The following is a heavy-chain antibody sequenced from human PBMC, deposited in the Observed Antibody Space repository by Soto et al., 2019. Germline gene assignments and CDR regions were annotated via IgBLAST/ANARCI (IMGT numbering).Heavy chain of an antibody. CDR3: AKGTVNYDILTGYHYALDY. V-gene: IGHV3-9*01. D-gene: IGHD3-9*01. CDR1: GFTFDDYA. J-gene: IGHJ4*02. Sequence: GGSLRLSCAASGFTFDDYAMHWVRQAPGKGLEWVSGISWNSGSIGYADSVKGRFTISRDNAKNSLYLQMNSLRAEDTALYYCAKGTVNYDILTGYHYALDYWGQGTPVTVSS. CDR2: ISWNSGSI.